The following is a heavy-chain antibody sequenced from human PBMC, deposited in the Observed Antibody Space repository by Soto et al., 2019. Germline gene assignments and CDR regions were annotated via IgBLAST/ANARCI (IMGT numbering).Heavy chain of an antibody. CDR1: GFTFSSSV. CDR3: AIRGPAVSYVGMDV. J-gene: IGHJ6*02. Sequence: PGGSLRLSCEASGFTFSSSVMRWVRQAPGKGLEWVSSFYGSSGSAYYPDSVKGRFTVSRDDAKNTVFLQMNSLRAEDTAVYYCAIRGPAVSYVGMDVWGQGTTVTVSS. V-gene: IGHV3-23*05. D-gene: IGHD3-16*01. CDR2: FYGSSGSA.